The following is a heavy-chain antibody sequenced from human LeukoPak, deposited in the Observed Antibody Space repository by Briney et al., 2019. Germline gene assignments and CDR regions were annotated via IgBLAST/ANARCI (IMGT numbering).Heavy chain of an antibody. D-gene: IGHD3-3*01. CDR3: ARDRAGGLRFLEWLSAFDY. V-gene: IGHV4-39*07. CDR2: IYYSGST. CDR1: GGSISSSSYY. J-gene: IGHJ4*02. Sequence: SETLSLTCTVSGGSISSSSYYWGWIRQPPGKGLEWIGSIYYSGSTYYNPSLKSRVIISVDTSKNQFSLKLSSVTAADTAVYYCARDRAGGLRFLEWLSAFDYWGQGTLVTVSS.